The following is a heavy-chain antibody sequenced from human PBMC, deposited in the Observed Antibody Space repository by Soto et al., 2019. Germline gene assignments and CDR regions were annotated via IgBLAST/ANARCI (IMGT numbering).Heavy chain of an antibody. D-gene: IGHD3-9*01. CDR3: TTDRVHYDILTGYYNFDY. CDR1: GFTFSNAW. V-gene: IGHV3-15*01. CDR2: IKSKTDGGTT. Sequence: EVPLVESGGGLVKPGGSLRLSCAASGFTFSNAWMSWVRQAPGKGLEWVGRIKSKTDGGTTDYAAPVKGRFTISRDDSKNTLYLQMNSLKTEDTAVYYCTTDRVHYDILTGYYNFDYWGQGTLVTVSS. J-gene: IGHJ4*02.